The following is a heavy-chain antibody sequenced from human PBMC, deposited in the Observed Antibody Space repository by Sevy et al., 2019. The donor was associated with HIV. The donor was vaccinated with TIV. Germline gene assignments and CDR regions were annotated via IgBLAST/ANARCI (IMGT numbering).Heavy chain of an antibody. CDR1: GFTFSSYG. J-gene: IGHJ6*02. D-gene: IGHD3-16*01. V-gene: IGHV3-30*18. Sequence: GGSLRLSCAASGFTFSSYGMHWVRQAPGKGLEWVAVISYDGSNKYYADSVKDRFTISRDNSKNTLYLQMNSLRAEDTAVYYCAKSFLAAVPTYYYYGMDVWGQGTTVTVSS. CDR3: AKSFLAAVPTYYYYGMDV. CDR2: ISYDGSNK.